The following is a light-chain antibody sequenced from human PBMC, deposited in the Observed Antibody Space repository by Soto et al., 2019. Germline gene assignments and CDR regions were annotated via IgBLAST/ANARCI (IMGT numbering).Light chain of an antibody. CDR1: SSDVGGYNY. CDR3: SSYTSSSPWV. CDR2: DVS. J-gene: IGLJ3*02. V-gene: IGLV2-14*01. Sequence: QSVLTQPASVPGSPGQSITISCTGTSSDVGGYNYVSWYQQHPGKAPKLMIYDVSNRPSGVSNRFSGSKSGNTASLTISGLQAEDEADYYCSSYTSSSPWVFGGGTKLTVL.